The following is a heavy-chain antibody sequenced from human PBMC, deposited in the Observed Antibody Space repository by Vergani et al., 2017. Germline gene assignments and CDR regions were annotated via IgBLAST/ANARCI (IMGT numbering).Heavy chain of an antibody. CDR1: GFSVSNSG. CDR2: ILYDGSDI. D-gene: IGHD3-10*01. CDR3: ANEGSANRIRGWLDH. V-gene: IGHV3-30*02. Sequence: QVQLVESGGGVVQPGGSLRLSCVASGFSVSNSGMHWVRQTPGKGLEWVAFILYDGSDIFYADFVEGRFTISRDNSKNSLYLQMRSLRFDDTAVYYCANEGSANRIRGWLDHWGQGALVTVSS. J-gene: IGHJ4*02.